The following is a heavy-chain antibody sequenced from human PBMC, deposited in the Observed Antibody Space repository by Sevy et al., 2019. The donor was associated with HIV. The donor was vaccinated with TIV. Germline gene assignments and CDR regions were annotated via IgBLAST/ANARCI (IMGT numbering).Heavy chain of an antibody. CDR2: ISGSGGST. Sequence: GGSLRLSCAASGFTFSSYAMSWVRQAPGKGLEWVSAISGSGGSTYYADSVKGRFTISRDNAKNSLFLLMHSLRAEDTALYYCARGADYNFDIWGQGTMVTVSS. CDR1: GFTFSSYA. D-gene: IGHD3-10*01. V-gene: IGHV3-23*01. CDR3: ARGADYNFDI. J-gene: IGHJ3*02.